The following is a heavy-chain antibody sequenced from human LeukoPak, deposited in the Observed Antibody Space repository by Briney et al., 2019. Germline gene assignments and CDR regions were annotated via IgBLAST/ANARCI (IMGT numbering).Heavy chain of an antibody. CDR1: GGSISSGGYS. CDR2: IYHSGNT. Sequence: PSQTLSLTCAVSGGSISSGGYSWSWIRQPPGKGLEWIGYIYHSGNTYYNPSLKSRVTISVDRSKNQFSLRLTSVTAADTAVYYCARGGDYYDSSGPIWVWGQGTLVTVSS. V-gene: IGHV4-30-2*01. J-gene: IGHJ4*02. CDR3: ARGGDYYDSSGPIWV. D-gene: IGHD3-22*01.